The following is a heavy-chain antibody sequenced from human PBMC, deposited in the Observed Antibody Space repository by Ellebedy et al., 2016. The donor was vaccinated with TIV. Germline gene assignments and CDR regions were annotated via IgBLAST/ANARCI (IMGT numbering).Heavy chain of an antibody. J-gene: IGHJ4*02. CDR1: GFTFSGYR. CDR2: IKQDGSEK. V-gene: IGHV3-7*04. D-gene: IGHD6-13*01. Sequence: GESLKISCAASGFTFSGYRMTWVRQAPGKGLEWVANIKQDGSEKYYVDSVKGRFTISRDNAKNSLYLQMNSLRADDTAIYYCVRGGLPAAGDYWGQGTLVTVSS. CDR3: VRGGLPAAGDY.